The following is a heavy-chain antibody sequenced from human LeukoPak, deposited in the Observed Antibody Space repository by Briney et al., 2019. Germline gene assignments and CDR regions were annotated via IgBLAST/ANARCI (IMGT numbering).Heavy chain of an antibody. D-gene: IGHD4-11*01. J-gene: IGHJ6*03. V-gene: IGHV4-59*01. CDR2: IYYSGST. Sequence: SETLSLTCTVSGGSISSYYWSWIRQPPGKGLEWIGYIYYSGSTNYNPSLKSRVTISVDTSKNQFSLKLSSVTAADTAVYYCARCRRRSNHYYYYMDVWGKGTTVTVSS. CDR3: ARCRRRSNHYYYYMDV. CDR1: GGSISSYY.